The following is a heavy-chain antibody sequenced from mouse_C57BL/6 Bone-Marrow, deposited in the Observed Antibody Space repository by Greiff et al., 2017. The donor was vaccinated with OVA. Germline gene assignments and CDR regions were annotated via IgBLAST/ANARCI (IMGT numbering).Heavy chain of an antibody. D-gene: IGHD1-1*02. V-gene: IGHV5-6*01. CDR3: ARHGNWYFDV. CDR2: ISSGGSYT. Sequence: EVKVVESGGDLVKPGGSLKLSCAASGFTFSSYGMSWVRQTPDKRLEWVATISSGGSYTYYPDSVKGRFTISRDNAKNTLYLQMSSLKSEDTAMYYCARHGNWYFDVWGTGTTVTVSS. J-gene: IGHJ1*03. CDR1: GFTFSSYG.